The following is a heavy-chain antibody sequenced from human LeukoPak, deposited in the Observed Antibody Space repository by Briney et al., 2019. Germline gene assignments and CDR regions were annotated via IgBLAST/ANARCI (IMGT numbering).Heavy chain of an antibody. Sequence: SETLSLTCTVSGGSISSSSYYWGWIRQPPGKGLEWIGSIYYSGSTYYNPSLKSRVTISVDTSKNQFSLKLSSVTAADTAVYYCARQGTVARITIFGVVNGGYFDYWGQGTLVTVSS. CDR2: IYYSGST. D-gene: IGHD3-3*01. CDR1: GGSISSSSYY. CDR3: ARQGTVARITIFGVVNGGYFDY. V-gene: IGHV4-39*01. J-gene: IGHJ4*02.